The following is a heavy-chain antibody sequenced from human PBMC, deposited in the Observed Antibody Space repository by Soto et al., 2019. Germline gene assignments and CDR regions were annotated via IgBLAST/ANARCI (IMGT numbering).Heavy chain of an antibody. V-gene: IGHV3-15*01. Sequence: GLSLRLSCAASGFTFNAAWMSWVRQAPGKGLEWVGRIKSKTDGGTTDFAAPVKGRFTISRDDSKNTVYLQMNSLKIEDTAVYCCTTGLAAAGTNYWGQGTLVTVSS. CDR3: TTGLAAAGTNY. D-gene: IGHD6-13*01. CDR1: GFTFNAAW. J-gene: IGHJ4*02. CDR2: IKSKTDGGTT.